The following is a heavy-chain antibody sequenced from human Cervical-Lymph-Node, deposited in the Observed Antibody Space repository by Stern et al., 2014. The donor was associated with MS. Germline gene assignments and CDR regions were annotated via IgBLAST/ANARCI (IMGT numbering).Heavy chain of an antibody. Sequence: QLQLQESGPGLVKPSETLSLTCTVSGGSISSSSYYWGWIRQPPGKGLEWIGSIYYGGSTYTHPSLKVGVTIPEATSKNQFSLKLRPGTAADTAVYYCARQGSSSWSPANWFDPWGQGTLVTVSS. D-gene: IGHD6-13*01. CDR2: IYYGGST. CDR3: ARQGSSSWSPANWFDP. CDR1: GGSISSSSYY. J-gene: IGHJ5*02. V-gene: IGHV4-39*01.